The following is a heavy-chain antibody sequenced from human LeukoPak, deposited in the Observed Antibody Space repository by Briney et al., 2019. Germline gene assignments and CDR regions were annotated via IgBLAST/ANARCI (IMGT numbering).Heavy chain of an antibody. CDR3: ARDKYITMIVGPDY. V-gene: IGHV3-30-3*01. J-gene: IGHJ4*02. CDR2: ISYDGSNK. Sequence: GGSLRLSCAASGFTFSSYAMHWVRQAPGKGLEWVAVISYDGSNKYYADSVKGRFTISRDNSKNTLYLQMNSLRAEDTAVYYCARDKYITMIVGPDYWGRGTLVTVSS. CDR1: GFTFSSYA. D-gene: IGHD3-22*01.